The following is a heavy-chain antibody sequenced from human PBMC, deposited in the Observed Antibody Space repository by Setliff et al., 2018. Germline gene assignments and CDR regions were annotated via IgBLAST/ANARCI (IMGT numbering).Heavy chain of an antibody. CDR2: INPSSGRT. CDR1: GYTFTSHY. V-gene: IGHV1-46*01. D-gene: IGHD3-22*01. Sequence: ASVKVSCKASGYTFTSHYMHWVRQAPGLGLEWMGTINPSSGRTSYAQKFQGRVTMTRDTSTSTVYMDMSSLRSEDTAVYYCARDQGGDYYDSSGYTTPFDYWGQGTLVTVSS. J-gene: IGHJ4*02. CDR3: ARDQGGDYYDSSGYTTPFDY.